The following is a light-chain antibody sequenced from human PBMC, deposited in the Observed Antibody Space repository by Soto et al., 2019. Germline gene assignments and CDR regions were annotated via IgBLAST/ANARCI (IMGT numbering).Light chain of an antibody. V-gene: IGKV1-5*03. Sequence: DIQMTQSPSSLSASVGDRVTITCRASQIINTWLAWYQQKPGKAPKLLIYRASNLVNGVPSRFSGSGSGTEFTLTISSLQPDDFSIYYCQQYETYSGTFFPGTKVDL. CDR1: QIINTW. CDR2: RAS. J-gene: IGKJ3*01. CDR3: QQYETYSGT.